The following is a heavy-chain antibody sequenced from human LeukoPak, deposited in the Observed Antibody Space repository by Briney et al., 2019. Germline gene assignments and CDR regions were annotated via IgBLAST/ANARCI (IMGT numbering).Heavy chain of an antibody. Sequence: GESLKISCKGSGYSFTSYWIGWVRQMPGKGLEWVGIVYPGDSDTRYSPSFQGQVTISADKFISTAYLQWSSLKASDTAMYYCARLEVTTYSDAFDIWGQGTMVTVSS. CDR1: GYSFTSYW. J-gene: IGHJ3*02. D-gene: IGHD4-17*01. CDR2: VYPGDSDT. V-gene: IGHV5-51*01. CDR3: ARLEVTTYSDAFDI.